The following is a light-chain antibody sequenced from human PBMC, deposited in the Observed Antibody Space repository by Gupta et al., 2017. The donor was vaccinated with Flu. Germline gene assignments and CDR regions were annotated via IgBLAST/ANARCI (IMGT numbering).Light chain of an antibody. CDR1: QSLVDSDGNTY. CDR2: KIS. V-gene: IGKV2-24*01. CDR3: LQATHFPLT. Sequence: DVVMPQTPLSSPVTLGQPASISCRSSQSLVDSDGNTYLSWLHQRPGQPPRLLIYKISTRFSGVPDRFSGSGADTDFTLRISRVEAEDVGVYYCLQATHFPLTFGPGTKVEIK. J-gene: IGKJ1*01.